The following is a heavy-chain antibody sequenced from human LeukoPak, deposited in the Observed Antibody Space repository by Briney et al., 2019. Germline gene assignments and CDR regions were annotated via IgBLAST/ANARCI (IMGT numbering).Heavy chain of an antibody. CDR1: GFTFSSYA. Sequence: PGGSLRLSCAASGFTFSSYAMHWVRQAPGKGLEWVAVISYDGSNKYYADSVKGRFTISRDNAKNSLYLQMNSLRAEDTAVYYCARIGQLEHYYYYGMTSGPRDHGHRLL. D-gene: IGHD1-1*01. V-gene: IGHV3-30-3*01. CDR3: ARIGQLEHYYYYGMTS. J-gene: IGHJ6*02. CDR2: ISYDGSNK.